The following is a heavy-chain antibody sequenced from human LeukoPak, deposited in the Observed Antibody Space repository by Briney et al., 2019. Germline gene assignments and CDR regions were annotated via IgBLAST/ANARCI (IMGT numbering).Heavy chain of an antibody. Sequence: GESLKISCQGSGYRFNTFWIGWVRQVPGKGLELMGIIYPGYSDTRYSPSFQGQVTISADKSISTAYLQRSSLKASDTAMYYCARRLYGDDAFDIWGQGAMVTVSS. CDR3: ARRLYGDDAFDI. CDR1: GYRFNTFW. D-gene: IGHD4-17*01. J-gene: IGHJ3*02. V-gene: IGHV5-51*01. CDR2: IYPGYSDT.